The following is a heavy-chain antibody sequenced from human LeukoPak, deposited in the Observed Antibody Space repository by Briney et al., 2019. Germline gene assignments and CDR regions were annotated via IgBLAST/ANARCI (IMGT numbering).Heavy chain of an antibody. CDR3: ARGLSSWYMRADY. J-gene: IGHJ4*02. CDR1: GGSISSSNYY. CDR2: IFYTGST. Sequence: SETLSLTCTVSGGSISSSNYYWAWIRQPPGKGLEWIANIFYTGSTYYNPSLKSRVTISVDTSKNQFSLKLSSVTAADTAVYHCARGLSSWYMRADYWGQGTLVTVSS. V-gene: IGHV4-39*07. D-gene: IGHD6-13*01.